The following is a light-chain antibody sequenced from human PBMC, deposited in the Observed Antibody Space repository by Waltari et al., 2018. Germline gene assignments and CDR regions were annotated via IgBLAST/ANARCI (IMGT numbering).Light chain of an antibody. J-gene: IGKJ2*01. CDR1: QSVDSTH. Sequence: EVVLTQSPGTLSLSPGEIATLSSRASQSVDSTHLAWYQQKPGQAPRLLIYAASTRDIGIPDRFSGSGSGTDFILTISRLEPEDFAVYYCQQYGGSPMYTFGQGTKLEIK. V-gene: IGKV3-20*01. CDR2: AAS. CDR3: QQYGGSPMYT.